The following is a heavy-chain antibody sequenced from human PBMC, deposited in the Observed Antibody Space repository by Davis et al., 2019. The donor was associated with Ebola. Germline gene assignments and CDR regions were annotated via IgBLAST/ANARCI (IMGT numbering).Heavy chain of an antibody. CDR3: AKDLNSRILKGEVFQH. V-gene: IGHV3-23*01. J-gene: IGHJ1*01. Sequence: GESLKISCAASGFTFSSYSMNWVRQAPGKGLEWVSAISGSGGSTYYADSVKGRFTISRDNSKNTLYLQMNSLRAEDNAVYYCAKDLNSRILKGEVFQHWGQGTLVTVSS. CDR2: ISGSGGST. D-gene: IGHD1-26*01. CDR1: GFTFSSYS.